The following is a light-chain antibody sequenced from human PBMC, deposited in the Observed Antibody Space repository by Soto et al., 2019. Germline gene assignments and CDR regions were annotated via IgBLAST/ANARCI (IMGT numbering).Light chain of an antibody. CDR1: SSNIGSYT. CDR3: ATWEDSLNVL. V-gene: IGLV1-44*01. CDR2: NNN. Sequence: QSVLTQPPSASGTPGQRVTISCSGSSSNIGSYTVNWYQLLPGTAPKLLIYNNNHRPSGVPDRFSGSKSGTSASLAISGLQSEDEADYYCATWEDSLNVLFGGGTKLTVL. J-gene: IGLJ2*01.